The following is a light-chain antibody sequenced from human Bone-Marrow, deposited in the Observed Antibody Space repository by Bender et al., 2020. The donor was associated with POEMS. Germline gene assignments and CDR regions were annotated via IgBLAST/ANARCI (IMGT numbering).Light chain of an antibody. CDR3: CSYAGSNSYV. V-gene: IGLV2-23*01. J-gene: IGLJ1*01. Sequence: QSALTQPASVSGSPGQSITISCTGTSSDVGSFNLVSWYQQHPAKAPKLIIYEGVKRPSGVSNRFSGSKSGDTASLTISGLQAEDEADYFCCSYAGSNSYVFGTGTKVTVL. CDR1: SSDVGSFNL. CDR2: EGV.